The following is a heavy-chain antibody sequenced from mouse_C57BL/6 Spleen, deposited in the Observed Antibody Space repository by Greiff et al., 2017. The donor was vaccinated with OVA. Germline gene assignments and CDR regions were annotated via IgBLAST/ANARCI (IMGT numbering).Heavy chain of an antibody. V-gene: IGHV1-62-2*01. J-gene: IGHJ1*03. D-gene: IGHD4-1*02. CDR2: FYPGRGSI. CDR1: GYTFTEYT. CDR3: ARHEVTTGTVLLGYFDV. Sequence: QVQLQQSGAELVKPGASVKLSCKASGYTFTEYTIHWVKQRSGQGLEWIGWFYPGRGSIKYNEKFKDKATLTADKSSSTVYMELSRLTSEDSAVYFCARHEVTTGTVLLGYFDVWGTGTTVTVSS.